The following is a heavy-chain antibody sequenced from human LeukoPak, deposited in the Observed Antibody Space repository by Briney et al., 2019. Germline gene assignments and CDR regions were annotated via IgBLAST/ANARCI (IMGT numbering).Heavy chain of an antibody. D-gene: IGHD2-2*01. V-gene: IGHV3-23*01. CDR2: VSPSGGRT. J-gene: IGHJ4*02. CDR3: AKVRGVYCSSPACYYYDS. Sequence: PGGSLRLSCGASGFTFSSYAMSWVRQTPGRGLEWAAGVSPSGGRTLYADSVEGRFTISRDNSNDTGYLQLSSLRAEDSALYYCAKVRGVYCSSPACYYYDSWGQGTPVTVSS. CDR1: GFTFSSYA.